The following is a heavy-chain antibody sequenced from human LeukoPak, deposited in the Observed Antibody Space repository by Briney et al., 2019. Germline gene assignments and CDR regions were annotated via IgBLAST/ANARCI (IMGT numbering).Heavy chain of an antibody. CDR3: AGGQREWLVHGGPYDYYYMDV. V-gene: IGHV1-2*02. Sequence: ASVKVSCKASGYTFTGYYMHWVRQAPGQGLEWMGWINPNSGGTNYAQKFQGRVTMTRDTSISTAYMELSRLRSDDTAVYYCAGGQREWLVHGGPYDYYYMDVWGKGTTVTVSS. CDR2: INPNSGGT. D-gene: IGHD6-19*01. CDR1: GYTFTGYY. J-gene: IGHJ6*03.